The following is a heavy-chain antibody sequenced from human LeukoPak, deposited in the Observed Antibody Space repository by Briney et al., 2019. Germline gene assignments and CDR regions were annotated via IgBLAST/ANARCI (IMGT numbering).Heavy chain of an antibody. J-gene: IGHJ5*02. V-gene: IGHV4-4*02. CDR1: GVLISDGEW. CDR3: ARGGSSGT. CDR2: IFHSGLT. Sequence: PSQTLSLTCAVSGVLISDGEWWSWVRQPPGKGLEWIGEIFHSGLTTYNPSLESRVTISVDTSKNQFSLKLSSVTAADTAVYYCARGGSSGTWGQGTLVTVSS. D-gene: IGHD6-6*01.